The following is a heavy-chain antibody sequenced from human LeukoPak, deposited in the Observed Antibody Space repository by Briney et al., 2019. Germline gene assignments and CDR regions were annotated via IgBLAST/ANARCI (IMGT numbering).Heavy chain of an antibody. Sequence: ASVKVSCKASGYTFTTYYIYWVRQAPGQGLEWMGMINPSGGTTSYAQNFQGRVTMTRDTSTSTVYMELSSLRSEDTAVYHCARVSGSYRGAIDYWGQGTLVTVSS. CDR3: ARVSGSYRGAIDY. V-gene: IGHV1-46*01. CDR1: GYTFTTYY. J-gene: IGHJ4*02. D-gene: IGHD1-26*01. CDR2: INPSGGTT.